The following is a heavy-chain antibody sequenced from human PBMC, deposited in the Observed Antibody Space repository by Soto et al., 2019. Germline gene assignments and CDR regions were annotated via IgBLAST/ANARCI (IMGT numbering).Heavy chain of an antibody. Sequence: QITLKESGPTLVKPTQTLTLTCTFSGFSLSTSGVGVGWIRQPPGKALEWLALIYWDDDKRYSPSLKSRLTITKDPSKNQVVLTMTNMDPVDTATYYCAHRLVAAALFDYWGQGTLVTVSS. CDR3: AHRLVAAALFDY. V-gene: IGHV2-5*02. CDR1: GFSLSTSGVG. CDR2: IYWDDDK. D-gene: IGHD2-2*01. J-gene: IGHJ4*02.